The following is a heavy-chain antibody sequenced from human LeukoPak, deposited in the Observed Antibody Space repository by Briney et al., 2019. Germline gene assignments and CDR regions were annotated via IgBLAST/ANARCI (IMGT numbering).Heavy chain of an antibody. D-gene: IGHD3-10*01. J-gene: IGHJ3*02. CDR3: AREKTGKPLWFGEHAFDI. CDR1: GGTFSSYA. Sequence: SVKVSCKASGGTFSSYAISWVRQAPGQGLEWLGGIIPIFGTANYAQKFQARVTITADESTSTAYMELSSLSSKDTAVYYCAREKTGKPLWFGEHAFDIWGQGTMVTVSS. V-gene: IGHV1-69*01. CDR2: IIPIFGTA.